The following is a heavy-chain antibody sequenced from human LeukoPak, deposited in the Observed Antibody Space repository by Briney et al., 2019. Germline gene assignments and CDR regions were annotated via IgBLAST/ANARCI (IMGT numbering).Heavy chain of an antibody. D-gene: IGHD5-12*01. J-gene: IGHJ4*02. V-gene: IGHV3-74*01. Sequence: PGGSLRLSCAASGFTFSSYWMHWVRQAPGKGLVWVSRINSDGSSTSYADSVKGRFTISRYHAKNTLYLQMNSLRAEDTAVCYCARAVDIVATRTPAYWGQGTLVTVSS. CDR2: INSDGSST. CDR1: GFTFSSYW. CDR3: ARAVDIVATRTPAY.